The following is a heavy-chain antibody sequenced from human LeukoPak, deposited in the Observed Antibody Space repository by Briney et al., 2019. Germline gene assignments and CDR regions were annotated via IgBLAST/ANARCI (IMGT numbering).Heavy chain of an antibody. V-gene: IGHV4-30-4*01. CDR1: GGSISSGDYY. D-gene: IGHD4-17*01. J-gene: IGHJ4*02. Sequence: SETLSLTCTVSGGSISSGDYYWSWIRQPPGKGLEWIGYIYYSGSTYYNPSLKSRVTISVDTSKSQFSLKLSTVTAADTAVYYCASYTVTTGIFDYWGQGTLVTVSS. CDR2: IYYSGST. CDR3: ASYTVTTGIFDY.